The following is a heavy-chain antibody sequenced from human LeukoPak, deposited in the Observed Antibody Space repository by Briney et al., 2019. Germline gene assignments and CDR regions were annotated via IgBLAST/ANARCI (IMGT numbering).Heavy chain of an antibody. CDR2: IWYDGSNK. CDR1: GFTFSSYG. J-gene: IGHJ4*02. D-gene: IGHD2-2*02. V-gene: IGHV3-33*01. CDR3: ARDPCSSISCYTAFDY. Sequence: PGRSLRLSCAASGFTFSSYGMHWGRQAPGKGLEWVAVIWYDGSNKYYADSVKGRFTISRDNSKNTLYLQMNSLRAEDTAVYYCARDPCSSISCYTAFDYWGQGTLVTVSS.